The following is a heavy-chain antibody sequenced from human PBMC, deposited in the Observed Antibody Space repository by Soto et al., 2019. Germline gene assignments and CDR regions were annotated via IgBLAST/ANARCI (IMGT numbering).Heavy chain of an antibody. CDR2: ISYSGST. Sequence: QVQLQESGPGLVKPSQTLSLTCTVSGGSISSGGYYWIWIRQHPGKGLEWIGYISYSGSTYYNPSLKSRVTISVDTSKNQFSLKLSSVTAADTAVYYCARGTMVRGVIAGMDVWGQGTTVTVSS. V-gene: IGHV4-31*03. D-gene: IGHD3-10*01. CDR3: ARGTMVRGVIAGMDV. CDR1: GGSISSGGYY. J-gene: IGHJ6*02.